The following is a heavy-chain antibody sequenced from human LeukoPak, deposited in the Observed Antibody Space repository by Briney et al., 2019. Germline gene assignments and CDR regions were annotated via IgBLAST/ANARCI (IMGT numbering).Heavy chain of an antibody. CDR1: GYTFTGYH. Sequence: ASVKVSCKASGYTFTGYHMHWVRQAPGQGLEWMGWINPNSGGTNYAQKFQGRVTMTRDTSISTAYMELSRLRSDDTAVYYCARGRGLLLWFGELLFPDYWGQGTLVTVSS. V-gene: IGHV1-2*02. D-gene: IGHD3-10*01. CDR3: ARGRGLLLWFGELLFPDY. CDR2: INPNSGGT. J-gene: IGHJ4*02.